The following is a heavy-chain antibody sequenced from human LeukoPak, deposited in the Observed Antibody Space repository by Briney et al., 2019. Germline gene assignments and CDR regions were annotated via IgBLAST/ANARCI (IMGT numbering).Heavy chain of an antibody. Sequence: ASVKVSCKASGYTFTSYGISWVRQAPGQGLEWMGWISAYNGNTNYAQKLQGRVTMTTDTSTSTAYMELRSLRSDDTAVYYCAGTLSSERYSAFDIWGQGTMVTVSS. J-gene: IGHJ3*02. CDR2: ISAYNGNT. V-gene: IGHV1-18*01. D-gene: IGHD1-26*01. CDR3: AGTLSSERYSAFDI. CDR1: GYTFTSYG.